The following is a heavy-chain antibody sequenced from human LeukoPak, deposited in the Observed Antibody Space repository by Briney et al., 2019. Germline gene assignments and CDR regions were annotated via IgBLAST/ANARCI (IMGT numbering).Heavy chain of an antibody. Sequence: SVKVSCKASGDNFNSYAISWVRQAPGQGLERMGGTIPIFDTADYAQKFQDRVTITADESTSTAYMELSSLRSDDTAVYYCASGEGFGESMSFDNWGQGTLVTVSS. V-gene: IGHV1-69*13. CDR2: TIPIFDTA. D-gene: IGHD3-10*01. CDR1: GDNFNSYA. CDR3: ASGEGFGESMSFDN. J-gene: IGHJ4*02.